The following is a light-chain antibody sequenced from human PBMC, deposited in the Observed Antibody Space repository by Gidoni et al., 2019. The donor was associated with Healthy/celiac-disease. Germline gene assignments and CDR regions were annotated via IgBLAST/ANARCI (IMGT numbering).Light chain of an antibody. Sequence: LTRAPGTLSLSPGERATLSCRASQSVSSSYLAWYQQKPGQAPRRLIYVASSTATGIPDRFSGSGSGTDFTLTISRLEPEDFAVYYCQQYGSSPPYTFGQGTKLEIK. CDR1: QSVSSSY. J-gene: IGKJ2*01. CDR2: VAS. CDR3: QQYGSSPPYT. V-gene: IGKV3-20*01.